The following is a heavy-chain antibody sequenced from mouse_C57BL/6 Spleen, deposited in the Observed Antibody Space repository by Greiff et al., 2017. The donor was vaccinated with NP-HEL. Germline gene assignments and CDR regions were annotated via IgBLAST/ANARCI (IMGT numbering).Heavy chain of an antibody. CDR1: GYAFSSSW. CDR2: IYPGDGDT. Sequence: VQLQQSGPELVKPGASVKISCKASGYAFSSSWMNWVKQRPGKGLEWIGRIYPGDGDTNYNGKFKGKATLTADKSSSTAYMQLSSLTSEDSAVYVCARSAGGTAGCAYWGQGTLVTVSA. CDR3: ARSAGGTAGCAY. V-gene: IGHV1-82*01. J-gene: IGHJ3*01. D-gene: IGHD3-1*01.